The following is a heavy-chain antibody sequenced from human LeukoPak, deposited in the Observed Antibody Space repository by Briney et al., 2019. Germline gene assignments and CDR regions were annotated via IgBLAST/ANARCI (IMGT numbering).Heavy chain of an antibody. D-gene: IGHD5-18*01. Sequence: GGSLRLSCAASGFTFSSYAMSWARQAPGKGLEWVSAIRGSGGGTNYGDSVRGRFTISRDNSKNTLYLQMNSLRAEDTAVYYCATQGSGYSYGYYFDYWGQGTLVTVSS. CDR2: IRGSGGGT. CDR1: GFTFSSYA. CDR3: ATQGSGYSYGYYFDY. V-gene: IGHV3-23*01. J-gene: IGHJ4*02.